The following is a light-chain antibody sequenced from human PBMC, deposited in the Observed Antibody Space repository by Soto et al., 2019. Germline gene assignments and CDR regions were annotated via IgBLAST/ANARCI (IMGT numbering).Light chain of an antibody. V-gene: IGKV1-5*01. Sequence: DIQMTQSPSTLSASVGDRVTITCRASQSISSWLAWYQQKPGKAPKLLIFDASSLESGTPSRFSGRRSGTQFTLTINGLQPDDFATYYCQQYDNYTPLTFGGGTKVDI. CDR3: QQYDNYTPLT. J-gene: IGKJ4*01. CDR2: DAS. CDR1: QSISSW.